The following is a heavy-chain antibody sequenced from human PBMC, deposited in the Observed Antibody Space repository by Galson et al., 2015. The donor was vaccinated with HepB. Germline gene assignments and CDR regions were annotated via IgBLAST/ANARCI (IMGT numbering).Heavy chain of an antibody. CDR1: GFTFTSSA. Sequence: SVKVSCKASGFTFTSSAVQWVRQARGQRLEWIGWIVVGSGNTNYAQKFQERVTITRDMSTSTAYMELSSLRSEDTAVYYCAARSVYDSSGYYYFDYWGQGTLVTVSS. CDR3: AARSVYDSSGYYYFDY. D-gene: IGHD3-22*01. J-gene: IGHJ4*02. V-gene: IGHV1-58*01. CDR2: IVVGSGNT.